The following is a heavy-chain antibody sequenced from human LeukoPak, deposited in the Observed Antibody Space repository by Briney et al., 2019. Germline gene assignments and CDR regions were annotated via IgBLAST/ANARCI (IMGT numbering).Heavy chain of an antibody. J-gene: IGHJ4*02. CDR1: GGSISTAPYI. V-gene: IGHV4-61*10. CDR2: IQVNGGT. D-gene: IGHD3-3*01. CDR3: ARKEWVPYYFDY. Sequence: SETLSLTCTVSGGSISTAPYIWSWLRQAAGKGLEWIGRIQVNGGTDYNPSLKSRVTISVDMSKNQFSLRLTSVTAADTAVYHCARKEWVPYYFDYWGQGALVTVSS.